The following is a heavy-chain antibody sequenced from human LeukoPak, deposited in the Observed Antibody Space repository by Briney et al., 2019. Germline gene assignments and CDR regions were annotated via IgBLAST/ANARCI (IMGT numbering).Heavy chain of an antibody. J-gene: IGHJ4*02. CDR1: GGSISSFY. Sequence: MTSETLSLTCTVSGGSISSFYWSWIRQPAGKGLEWIGRIYTSGSTDYNPSLKSRVTMSVDTSKNQFSLKLSSVTAADTAVYYCARGPPPDFDCWGQGTLVTVSS. CDR3: ARGPPPDFDC. V-gene: IGHV4-4*07. CDR2: IYTSGST.